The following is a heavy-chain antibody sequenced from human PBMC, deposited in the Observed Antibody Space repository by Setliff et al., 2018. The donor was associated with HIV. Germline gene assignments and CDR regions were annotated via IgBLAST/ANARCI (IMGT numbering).Heavy chain of an antibody. Sequence: SETLSLTCTVSGGSISSDGFYWSWIRQHPGEGLEWIGYISYSGSTYYNPSLKTRVTISVDTSKNQFSLKLNSVTAADTAVFYCARHRVITGSFDSWSQGTLVTVS. D-gene: IGHD3-10*01. CDR2: ISYSGST. CDR3: ARHRVITGSFDS. V-gene: IGHV4-31*03. CDR1: GGSISSDGFY. J-gene: IGHJ4*02.